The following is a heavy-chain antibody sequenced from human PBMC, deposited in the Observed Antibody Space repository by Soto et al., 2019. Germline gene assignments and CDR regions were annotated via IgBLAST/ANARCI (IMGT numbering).Heavy chain of an antibody. V-gene: IGHV3-7*01. D-gene: IGHD2-15*01. Sequence: EVQLVESGGGLVQPGGSLRLSCAASGFTFSSYRLSWVRQAPGKGLEWVANIKQDGSEKYYVDSVKGRFTISRDNAKNSVYLLMNSLRAEDTAVDYCAKGWYHDYWGQGTLVTVSS. CDR2: IKQDGSEK. CDR1: GFTFSSYR. CDR3: AKGWYHDY. J-gene: IGHJ4*02.